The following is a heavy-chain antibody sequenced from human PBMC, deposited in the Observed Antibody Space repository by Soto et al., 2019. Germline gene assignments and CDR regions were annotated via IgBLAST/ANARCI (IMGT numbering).Heavy chain of an antibody. CDR1: GFTFSNYD. J-gene: IGHJ4*02. V-gene: IGHV3-30*18. D-gene: IGHD3-22*01. CDR2: ISYDGSNK. Sequence: QVQLVESGGGVVQPGRSLRLSCAASGFTFSNYDMHWVRQAPGKGLEWVAVISYDGSNKYYADSVKGRFTFYRDNSKNKLYLQLNSLRAEDTAVYYCAKDDQSSGYYPDYWGQGTLVTVSS. CDR3: AKDDQSSGYYPDY.